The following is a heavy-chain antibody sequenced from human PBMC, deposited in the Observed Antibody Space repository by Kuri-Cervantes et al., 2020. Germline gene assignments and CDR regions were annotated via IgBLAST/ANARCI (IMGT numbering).Heavy chain of an antibody. CDR1: QSSLCSYW. Sequence: AETLTLTCAARQSSLCSYWMSWVRQAPGKGLEWVANIKQDGSEKYYVDSVKGRFTISRDNAKNSLYLQMNSLRAEDTAVYYCARPGYSSSWYEFIYYYGMDVWGQGTTVTVSS. CDR3: ARPGYSSSWYEFIYYYGMDV. J-gene: IGHJ6*02. CDR2: IKQDGSEK. D-gene: IGHD6-13*01. V-gene: IGHV3-7*01.